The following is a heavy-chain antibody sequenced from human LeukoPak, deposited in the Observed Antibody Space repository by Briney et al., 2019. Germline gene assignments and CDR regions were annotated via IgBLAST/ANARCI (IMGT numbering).Heavy chain of an antibody. CDR2: IKQDGSEK. V-gene: IGHV3-7*01. Sequence: GGSLRLSCAASGVTFSSYWMSWVRQAPGKGLECVANIKQDGSEKYYVDSVKGRFTISRDNAKNSLYLQMNSLRAEDTAVYYCASQLQQQLGGYYYMDVWGKGTTVAVSS. J-gene: IGHJ6*03. CDR3: ASQLQQQLGGYYYMDV. CDR1: GVTFSSYW. D-gene: IGHD6-13*01.